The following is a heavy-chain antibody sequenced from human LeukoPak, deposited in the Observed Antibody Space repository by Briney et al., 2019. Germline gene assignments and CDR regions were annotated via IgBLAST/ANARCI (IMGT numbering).Heavy chain of an antibody. Sequence: PGGSLRLSCAASRFTLNTYAMSWVRQAPGKGLEWVSAISGSGGTTSYADSVKGRFTISRDNAKNSLHLQMNSLRAEDTAVYYCARVYCSGGSCYPGAFDIWGQGTMVTVSS. CDR3: ARVYCSGGSCYPGAFDI. V-gene: IGHV3-23*01. CDR2: ISGSGGTT. J-gene: IGHJ3*02. D-gene: IGHD2-15*01. CDR1: RFTLNTYA.